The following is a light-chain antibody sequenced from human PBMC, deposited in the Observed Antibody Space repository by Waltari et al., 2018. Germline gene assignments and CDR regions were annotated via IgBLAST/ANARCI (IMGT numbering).Light chain of an antibody. Sequence: EIVLTQSPGTLSLSPGERATLSCRASQTISNYLAWYQQKPGQAPRLLIYDASSRAFGIPDRFSGSGSGTDFTLTISRLEPEDFAMYYCQQYGSSPTFGQGTKLEIK. J-gene: IGKJ2*01. CDR3: QQYGSSPT. CDR2: DAS. CDR1: QTISNY. V-gene: IGKV3-20*01.